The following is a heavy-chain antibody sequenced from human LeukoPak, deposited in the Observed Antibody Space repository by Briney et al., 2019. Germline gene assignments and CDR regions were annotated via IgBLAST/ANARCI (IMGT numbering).Heavy chain of an antibody. D-gene: IGHD5-18*01. Sequence: ASVKVSCKASGYTFTSYYMHWVRQAPGQGLEWMGIINPSGGSTSYAQKFQGRVTMTTDTSTSPVYMELCSLRSEDTAVYYCARDPAPGYSYGYREHYYYYGIDVWGQGTTVTVSS. CDR2: INPSGGST. V-gene: IGHV1-46*01. J-gene: IGHJ6*01. CDR1: GYTFTSYY. CDR3: ARDPAPGYSYGYREHYYYYGIDV.